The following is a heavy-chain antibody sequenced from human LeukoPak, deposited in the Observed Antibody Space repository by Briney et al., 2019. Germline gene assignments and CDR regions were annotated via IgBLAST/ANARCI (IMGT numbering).Heavy chain of an antibody. CDR3: ARESGYSSGWYEGYFDY. CDR1: GFTFSSYA. D-gene: IGHD6-19*01. J-gene: IGHJ4*02. CDR2: ISYDGSNK. V-gene: IGHV3-30-3*01. Sequence: PGGSLRLSCAASGFTFSSYAMHWVRQAPGKGLEWVAVISYDGSNKYYADSVKGRFTISRDNSKNTLYLQMNSLRAEDTAVYYCARESGYSSGWYEGYFDYWGQGTLVTVSS.